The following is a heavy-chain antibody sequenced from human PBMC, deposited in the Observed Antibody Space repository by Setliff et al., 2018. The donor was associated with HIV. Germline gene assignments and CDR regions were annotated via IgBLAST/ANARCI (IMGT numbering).Heavy chain of an antibody. CDR3: ARESACSSTSCPKVLDY. CDR2: IIPILGIV. Sequence: ASVKVSCKASGGTFSTYVINWARQAPGQGLEWMGGIIPILGIVNYAQRFQGRVTITADEPTNTVYMELSGLRSEDTAVYYCARESACSSTSCPKVLDYWGQGTLVTVSS. J-gene: IGHJ4*02. CDR1: GGTFSTYV. V-gene: IGHV1-69*10. D-gene: IGHD2-2*01.